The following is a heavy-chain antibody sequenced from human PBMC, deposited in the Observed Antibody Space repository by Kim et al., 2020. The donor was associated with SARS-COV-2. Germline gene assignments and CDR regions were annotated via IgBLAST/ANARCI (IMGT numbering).Heavy chain of an antibody. CDR2: INAANGDT. CDR1: GHTFTSLT. V-gene: IGHV1-3*01. Sequence: ASVKVSCKASGHTFTSLTIHWVRQAPGQRLEWLGWINAANGDTRLSQKFQGRVTITRDTSANTAYMELSSLRSEDTAVYFCARNRYQYDNSGREAYWCDPGGQGTLVTVSS. D-gene: IGHD3-22*01. CDR3: ARNRYQYDNSGREAYWCDP. J-gene: IGHJ5*02.